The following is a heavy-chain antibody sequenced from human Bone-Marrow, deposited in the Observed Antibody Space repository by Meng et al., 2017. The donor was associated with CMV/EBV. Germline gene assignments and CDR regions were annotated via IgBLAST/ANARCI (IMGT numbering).Heavy chain of an antibody. CDR2: INPNSGGT. Sequence: ASVKVSCKASGYTFTGYYMHWVRQAPGQGLEWMGWINPNSGGTNYAQKFQGRVTMTRDTSISTAYMELSRLRSDDTAVYYCARDAVIVAIHYYYYGMDVWGQGTTVTGSS. CDR1: GYTFTGYY. CDR3: ARDAVIVAIHYYYYGMDV. D-gene: IGHD5-12*01. J-gene: IGHJ6*01. V-gene: IGHV1-2*02.